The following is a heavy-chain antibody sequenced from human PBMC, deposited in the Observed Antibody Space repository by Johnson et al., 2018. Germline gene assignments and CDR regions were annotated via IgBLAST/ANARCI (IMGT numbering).Heavy chain of an antibody. V-gene: IGHV3-74*01. J-gene: IGHJ6*03. D-gene: IGHD3-3*01. CDR3: ARDTRSEPVYGFYYMDV. CDR2: INRSGRDI. CDR1: GFNVNNYW. Sequence: VQLQESGGGLVQPGGSLRLACAASGFNVNNYWMHWVRQVPGKGPVWVSRINRSGRDISYAGSVEGRFSISRDNAKHTLDLQMNIRRVEDTGVYYCARDTRSEPVYGFYYMDVWGKGTTVTVSS.